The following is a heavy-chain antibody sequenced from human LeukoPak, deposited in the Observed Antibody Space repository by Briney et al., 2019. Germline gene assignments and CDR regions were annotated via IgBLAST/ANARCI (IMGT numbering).Heavy chain of an antibody. CDR3: AREVVIVVEPAANTIDY. D-gene: IGHD2-2*01. V-gene: IGHV3-21*01. J-gene: IGHJ4*02. Sequence: PGGSLRLSCAASGFTFRDYTMNWARQAPGRGLEWVSVISKSSTYIKYADSVKGRFTVSRDNAKNSLFLQMNSLRVEDTAVYYCAREVVIVVEPAANTIDYWGQGTRVTVSS. CDR2: ISKSSTYI. CDR1: GFTFRDYT.